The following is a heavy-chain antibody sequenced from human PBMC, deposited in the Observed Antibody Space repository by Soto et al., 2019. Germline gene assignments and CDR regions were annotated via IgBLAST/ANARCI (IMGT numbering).Heavy chain of an antibody. J-gene: IGHJ6*02. CDR3: ARELDGIDV. V-gene: IGHV3-11*05. CDR2: ISSSGHYT. CDR1: GLIFSDYY. Sequence: QVQLVESGGGLVKPGGSLRLSCAASGLIFSDYYVSWIRQAPGKGLEWVSYISSSGHYTKNADSVQGRFTISRDNAKNSLYLQMNNLRAEDTAVYYCARELDGIDVWGQGTTVTVSS.